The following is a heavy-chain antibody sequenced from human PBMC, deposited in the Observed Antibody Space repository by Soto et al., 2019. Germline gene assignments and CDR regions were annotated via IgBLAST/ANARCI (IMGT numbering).Heavy chain of an antibody. CDR2: LIPILDRP. Sequence: QVQLVQSGSEVKKPGSSVKVSCKDSGVHFTRYTVTWVRQAPGHGLEWRGRLIPILDRPNYAQNFQGRVTITAAKSPRTADMELSSLTSDDTAMYYCASRVTGVRVRGTAPAGGDNYGWDVWGQGTTSTFSS. V-gene: IGHV1-69*02. CDR3: ASRVTGVRVRGTAPAGGDNYGWDV. D-gene: IGHD2-21*02. J-gene: IGHJ6*02. CDR1: GVHFTRYT.